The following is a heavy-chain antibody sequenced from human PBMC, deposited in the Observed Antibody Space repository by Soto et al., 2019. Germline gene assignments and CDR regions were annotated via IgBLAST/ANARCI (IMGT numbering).Heavy chain of an antibody. CDR2: ISGSGGST. D-gene: IGHD2-15*01. Sequence: EVQLLESGGGLVQPGGSLRLSCAASGFTFSSYAMSWVRQAPGKGLECVSAISGSGGSTYYADSVKGRFTISRDNSKNTLYLQMNSLRAEDAAVYYCAKERGVVVVVAATRNAFDIWGQGTMVTVSS. J-gene: IGHJ3*02. CDR1: GFTFSSYA. CDR3: AKERGVVVVVAATRNAFDI. V-gene: IGHV3-23*01.